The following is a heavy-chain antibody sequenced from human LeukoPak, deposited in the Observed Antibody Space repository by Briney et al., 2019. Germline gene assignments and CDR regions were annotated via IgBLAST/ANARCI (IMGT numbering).Heavy chain of an antibody. V-gene: IGHV3-7*03. CDR1: GFTFSSYW. CDR3: ARDRDIVVVPAAIMDY. J-gene: IGHJ4*02. CDR2: IKQDGSEK. Sequence: GGSLRLSCAASGFTFSSYWMSWVRQAPGKGLEWVANIKQDGSEKYYVDSVKGRFTISRDNAKNSLYLQMNSLRAEDTAVYYCARDRDIVVVPAAIMDYWGQGTLVTVSS. D-gene: IGHD2-2*02.